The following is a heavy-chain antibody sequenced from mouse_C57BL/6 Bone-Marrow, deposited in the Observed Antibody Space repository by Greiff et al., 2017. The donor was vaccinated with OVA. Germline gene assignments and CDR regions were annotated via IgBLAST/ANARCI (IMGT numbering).Heavy chain of an antibody. J-gene: IGHJ3*01. V-gene: IGHV1-50*01. D-gene: IGHD1-1*01. Sequence: QVQLQQPGAEFVKPGASVKLSCKASGYTFTNYYIQWIKQRPGQGLEWIGEIDPSDSYTNYNQTFKGKATLTVDTSSSTAYMQLSSLKSEDSAVYYCGSWDFAYWGQGTLVTVSA. CDR2: IDPSDSYT. CDR1: GYTFTNYY. CDR3: GSWDFAY.